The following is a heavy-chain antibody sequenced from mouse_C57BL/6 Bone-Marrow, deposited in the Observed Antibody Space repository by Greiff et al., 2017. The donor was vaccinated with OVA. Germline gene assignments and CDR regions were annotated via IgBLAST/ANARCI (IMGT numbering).Heavy chain of an antibody. J-gene: IGHJ3*01. D-gene: IGHD5-5*01. CDR3: TTAYLSAY. V-gene: IGHV6-3*01. CDR1: GFTFSNYW. Sequence: GGSMKLSCVASGFTFSNYWMNWVRQSPEKGLEWVAQIRLKSDNYATHYAESVKGRFTISRDDSKSSVYLQMNNLRAEDTGIYYCTTAYLSAYWGQGTLVTVSA. CDR2: IRLKSDNYAT.